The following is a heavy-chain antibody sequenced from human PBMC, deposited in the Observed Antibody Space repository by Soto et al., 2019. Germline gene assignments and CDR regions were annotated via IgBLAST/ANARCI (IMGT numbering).Heavy chain of an antibody. V-gene: IGHV4-59*08. J-gene: IGHJ6*03. D-gene: IGHD2-2*01. CDR1: GGSISSYY. CDR3: ARHEGVPAGPTYYYYLHV. Sequence: QVQLQESGPGLVKPSETLSLICTVSGGSISSYYWSWIRQPPGKELEWIGYIYYSGSTSYNPSLKSRVTISLDTSKNQFSLKLTSVTAADTAVYYCARHEGVPAGPTYYYYLHVWGKGTTVTVSS. CDR2: IYYSGST.